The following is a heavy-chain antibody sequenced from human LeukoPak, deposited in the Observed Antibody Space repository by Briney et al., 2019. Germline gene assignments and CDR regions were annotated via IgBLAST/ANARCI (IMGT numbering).Heavy chain of an antibody. Sequence: ASVKLSCTASGYTFSSYYMHWVRQAPGQGLEWVGWINRNSGGTNYAEKFQGRVTMTRDTSISTAYMELSRLRSDDTAVYYCARVSKGQWLDLGLDYGGRGTLVTVSS. D-gene: IGHD6-19*01. J-gene: IGHJ4*02. CDR1: GYTFSSYY. CDR2: INRNSGGT. CDR3: ARVSKGQWLDLGLDY. V-gene: IGHV1-2*02.